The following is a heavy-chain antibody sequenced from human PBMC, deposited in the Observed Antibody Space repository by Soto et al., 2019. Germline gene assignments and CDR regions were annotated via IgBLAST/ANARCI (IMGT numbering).Heavy chain of an antibody. Sequence: SETLSLTCTVSGGSISSSSYYWGWIRQPPGKGLEWIGSIYYSGSTYYNPSLKSRVTISVDTSKNQFSLKLSSVTAADTAVYYCARIDYGDYTLRVGFDPWGQGTLVTVSS. J-gene: IGHJ5*02. V-gene: IGHV4-39*01. CDR3: ARIDYGDYTLRVGFDP. D-gene: IGHD4-17*01. CDR2: IYYSGST. CDR1: GGSISSSSYY.